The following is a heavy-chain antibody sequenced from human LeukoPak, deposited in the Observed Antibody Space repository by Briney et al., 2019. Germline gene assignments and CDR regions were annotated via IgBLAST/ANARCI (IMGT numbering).Heavy chain of an antibody. CDR2: IYYSGST. D-gene: IGHD2-15*01. CDR3: ARLAAGPIWFDS. V-gene: IGHV4-61*08. Sequence: SETLSLTCTVSGGSISSGGYYWSWIRQHPGKGLEWIGYIYYSGSTNYNPSLKSRVTISVDTSKNQFSLKLSSVTAADTAVYYCARLAAGPIWFDSWGQGTLVTVSS. J-gene: IGHJ5*01. CDR1: GGSISSGGYY.